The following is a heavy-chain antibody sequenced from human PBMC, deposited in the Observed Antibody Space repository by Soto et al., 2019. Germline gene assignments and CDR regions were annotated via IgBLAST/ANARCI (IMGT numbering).Heavy chain of an antibody. J-gene: IGHJ6*02. D-gene: IGHD6-6*01. V-gene: IGHV3-43*01. Sequence: GGSLRLSRAASGFTFDDYTMHWVRQAPGKGLEWVSLISWDGGSTYYADSVKGRFTISRDNSKNSLYLQMNSLRTEDTALYYCAKVLYSSSSYYYYGMDVWGQGTTVTVSS. CDR2: ISWDGGST. CDR3: AKVLYSSSSYYYYGMDV. CDR1: GFTFDDYT.